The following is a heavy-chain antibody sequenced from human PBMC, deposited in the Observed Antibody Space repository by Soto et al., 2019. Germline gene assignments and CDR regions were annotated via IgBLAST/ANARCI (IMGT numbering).Heavy chain of an antibody. CDR3: ARDYYGAGSQYYYYGMEV. D-gene: IGHD3-10*01. Sequence: SETLSLTCTVSGDSITSGGYYWSWLRQQPXKGLEWIGYIYHSGGASYNPSLRGRAVISIDTSKNQFFLRMNAVTAADTATYYCARDYYGAGSQYYYYGMEVWGQGTTVTVS. CDR1: GDSITSGGYY. CDR2: IYHSGGA. V-gene: IGHV4-31*03. J-gene: IGHJ6*02.